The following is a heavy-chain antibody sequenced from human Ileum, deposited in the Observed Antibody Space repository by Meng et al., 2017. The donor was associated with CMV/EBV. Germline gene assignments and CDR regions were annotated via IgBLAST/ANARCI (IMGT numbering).Heavy chain of an antibody. V-gene: IGHV1-18*01. CDR2: ISAYNGNT. D-gene: IGHD1-26*01. Sequence: ASVKVSCKASGYTFTSYGISWVRQAPGQGLEWMGWISAYNGNTNYAQKLQGRVTMTTDTSTSTAYMELRSLRSDDTAVYYCARGALRGSYYFYYYGMDVWGQGNTVTVSS. J-gene: IGHJ6*02. CDR3: ARGALRGSYYFYYYGMDV. CDR1: GYTFTSYG.